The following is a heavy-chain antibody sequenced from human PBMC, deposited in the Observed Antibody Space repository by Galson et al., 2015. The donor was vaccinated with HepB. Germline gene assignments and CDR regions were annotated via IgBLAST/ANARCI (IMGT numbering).Heavy chain of an antibody. Sequence: SVKVSCKASGSTFTNHGISWVRQAPGQGLEWIGWISAYNGDTKYAQKLQGRVTLTTYTSTSTAYMELRSLRSDDTAVYYCARDPSNTSGWYAYFDSWGQGTLVTVSS. V-gene: IGHV1-18*01. CDR2: ISAYNGDT. CDR1: GSTFTNHG. J-gene: IGHJ4*02. D-gene: IGHD6-19*01. CDR3: ARDPSNTSGWYAYFDS.